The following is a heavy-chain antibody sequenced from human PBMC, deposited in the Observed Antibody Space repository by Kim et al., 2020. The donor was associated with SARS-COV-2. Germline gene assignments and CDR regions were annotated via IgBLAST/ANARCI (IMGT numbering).Heavy chain of an antibody. J-gene: IGHJ6*01. CDR3: ARDSSSSTDYYYVMDV. CDR2: ISYDGSNK. CDR1: GFTFSSYA. D-gene: IGHD6-6*01. Sequence: GGSLRLSCAASGFTFSSYAMHWVRQAPGKGLEWVTVISYDGSNKYYADSVKGRFTIYRDNSKNTLYLQMNSLRGDDTAVYFCARDSSSSTDYYYVMDVWGQGTTVTVSS. V-gene: IGHV3-30-3*01.